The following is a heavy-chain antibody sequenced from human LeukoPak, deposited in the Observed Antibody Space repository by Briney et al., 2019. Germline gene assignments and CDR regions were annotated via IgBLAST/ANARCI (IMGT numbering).Heavy chain of an antibody. CDR1: GFTCSSFT. CDR2: IGTSSTTI. Sequence: PGGSLRLSGAAYGFTCSSFTMQWDRPPQGLGLEGCLNIGTSSTTIYYADSVKGRFTISRDNAKNSLYLQMNSLRADDTAVYYCARFAAGGSYYYYMDVWGKGTTVTVSS. V-gene: IGHV3-48*01. CDR3: ARFAAGGSYYYYMDV. D-gene: IGHD6-25*01. J-gene: IGHJ6*03.